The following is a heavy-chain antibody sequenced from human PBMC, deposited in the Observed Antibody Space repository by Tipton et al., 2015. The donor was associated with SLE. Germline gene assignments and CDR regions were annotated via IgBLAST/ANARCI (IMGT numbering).Heavy chain of an antibody. V-gene: IGHV4-39*01. CDR2: ISYSGSP. J-gene: IGHJ5*02. Sequence: TLSLTCSVSGGSIISSSYSWGWIRQSPGKGLEWIGTISYSGSPYYNPSLKSRVTISVDTSKNQFSLKVNSVTAADTAVYYCARTTARGWFDPWGQGTLITVSS. CDR1: GGSIISSSYS. D-gene: IGHD1-1*01. CDR3: ARTTARGWFDP.